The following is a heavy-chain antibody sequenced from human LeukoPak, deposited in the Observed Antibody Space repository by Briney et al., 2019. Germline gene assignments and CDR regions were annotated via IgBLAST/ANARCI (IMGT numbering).Heavy chain of an antibody. Sequence: GGSLRLSCAASGFTLSSYAMRWVRQAPGKGLEWVSAIRGSGGSTYYADSVKGRFTISRDNSKNTLYLQMNSLRAEDTAVYYSAKDLRTGTAYYYYGMDVWGKGTTVTVSS. J-gene: IGHJ6*04. V-gene: IGHV3-23*01. CDR3: AKDLRTGTAYYYYGMDV. D-gene: IGHD1-1*01. CDR1: GFTLSSYA. CDR2: IRGSGGST.